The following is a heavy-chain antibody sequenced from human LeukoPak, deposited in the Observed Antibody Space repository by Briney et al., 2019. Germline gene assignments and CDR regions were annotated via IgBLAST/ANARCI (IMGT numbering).Heavy chain of an antibody. CDR1: GGSISSYY. D-gene: IGHD2-21*02. CDR3: ARVSRTPTAYFDY. CDR2: IYYSGST. V-gene: IGHV4-59*01. J-gene: IGHJ4*02. Sequence: KASETLSLTCTVSGGSISSYYWSWIRQPPGKGLEWIGYIYYSGSTNYNPSLKSRVTISVDTSKNQFSLKLSSVTAADTAVYYCARVSRTPTAYFDYWGQGTLVTVSS.